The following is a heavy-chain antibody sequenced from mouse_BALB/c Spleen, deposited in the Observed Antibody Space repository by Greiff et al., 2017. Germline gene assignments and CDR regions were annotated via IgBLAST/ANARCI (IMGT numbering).Heavy chain of an antibody. CDR1: GFTFSSYT. CDR2: ISNGGGST. V-gene: IGHV5-12-2*01. Sequence: EVMLVESGGGLVQPGGSLKLSCAASGFTFSSYTMSWVRQTPEKRLEWVAYISNGGGSTYYPDTVKGRFTISRDNAKNTLYLQMSGLKSEDTAMYYCARAYFDYWGQGTTLTVSS. CDR3: ARAYFDY. J-gene: IGHJ2*01.